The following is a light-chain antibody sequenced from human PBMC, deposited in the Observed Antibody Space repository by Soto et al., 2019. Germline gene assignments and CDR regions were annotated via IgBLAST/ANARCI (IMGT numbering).Light chain of an antibody. J-gene: IGKJ2*01. CDR3: QQYNSYPYT. V-gene: IGKV1-5*03. CDR2: KAS. Sequence: DIQMTQSPSTLSASVGDRVTITCRASQSISSWLAWYQQKPGKAPKLLIYKASSLETGVPSRFSGSGSGTEFTLTISSLQPDDFATYYCQQYNSYPYTFGQGTKLEIK. CDR1: QSISSW.